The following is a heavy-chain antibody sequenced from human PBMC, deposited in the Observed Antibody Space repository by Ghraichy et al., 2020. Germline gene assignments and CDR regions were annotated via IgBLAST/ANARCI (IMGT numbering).Heavy chain of an antibody. CDR1: GFTFSSYS. CDR3: ARVQEELLDITIFVQADYYYGMDV. Sequence: GGSLRLSCAASGFTFSSYSMNWVRQAPGKGLEWVSSISSSSSYIYYADSVKGRFTISRDNAKNSLYLQMNSLRAEDTAVYYCARVQEELLDITIFVQADYYYGMDVWGQGTTVTVSS. V-gene: IGHV3-21*01. J-gene: IGHJ6*02. CDR2: ISSSSSYI. D-gene: IGHD3-3*01.